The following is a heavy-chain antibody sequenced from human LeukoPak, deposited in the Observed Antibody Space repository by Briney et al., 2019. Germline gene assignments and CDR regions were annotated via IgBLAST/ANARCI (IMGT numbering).Heavy chain of an antibody. CDR1: GGSISSGSYY. Sequence: SETLSLTCTVSGGSISSGSYYWGWIRQPPGKGLEWIGSLYYSGSTYYNPSLKSRVTISVDTSKNQFSLKLSSVTAADTAVYYCARHFSGGLSSGYYLSGFDYWGQGTLVTVSS. CDR3: ARHFSGGLSSGYYLSGFDY. V-gene: IGHV4-39*01. D-gene: IGHD3-22*01. J-gene: IGHJ4*02. CDR2: LYYSGST.